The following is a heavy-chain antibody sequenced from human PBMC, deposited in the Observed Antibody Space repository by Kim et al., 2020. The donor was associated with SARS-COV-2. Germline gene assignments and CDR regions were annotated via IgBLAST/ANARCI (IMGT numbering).Heavy chain of an antibody. Sequence: GGSLRLSCAASGFTFSSYAMHWVRQAPGKGLEWVAVISYDGSNKYYADSVKGRFTISRDNSKNTLYLQMNSLRAEDTAVYYCARDRGGSYYSAMDVWGQGTTVTVSS. CDR3: ARDRGGSYYSAMDV. CDR2: ISYDGSNK. V-gene: IGHV3-30*04. CDR1: GFTFSSYA. J-gene: IGHJ6*02. D-gene: IGHD1-26*01.